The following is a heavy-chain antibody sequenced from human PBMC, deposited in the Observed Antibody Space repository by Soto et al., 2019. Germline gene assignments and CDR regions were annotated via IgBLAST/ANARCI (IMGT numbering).Heavy chain of an antibody. CDR1: GGSFSGYY. CDR3: ARVGVGVATIRYYFDY. V-gene: IGHV4-34*01. Sequence: QVQLQQWGAGLLKPSETLSLTCAVYGGSFSGYYWSWIRQPPGKGLEWIGEINHSGSTNYNPSLKSRVTISVDTSKNQFPLKLSSVTAAATAVYYCARVGVGVATIRYYFDYWGQGTLVTVSS. CDR2: INHSGST. J-gene: IGHJ4*02. D-gene: IGHD5-12*01.